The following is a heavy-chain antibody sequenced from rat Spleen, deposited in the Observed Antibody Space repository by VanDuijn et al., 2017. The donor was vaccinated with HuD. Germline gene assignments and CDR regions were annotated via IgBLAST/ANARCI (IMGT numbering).Heavy chain of an antibody. V-gene: IGHV5-7*01. Sequence: EVHLVESGGGLVQPGRSLKLSCAASGFSFSDYYMAWVRQAPKKGLEWVASISYGDSSGHSATYYRDSVKGRFTISRDNAKSTLSLQVDSLRSEDTATYYCARRHYGYTDYFDYWGQGVMVTVSS. CDR3: ARRHYGYTDYFDY. CDR1: GFSFSDYY. CDR2: ISYGDSSGHSAT. J-gene: IGHJ2*01. D-gene: IGHD1-9*01.